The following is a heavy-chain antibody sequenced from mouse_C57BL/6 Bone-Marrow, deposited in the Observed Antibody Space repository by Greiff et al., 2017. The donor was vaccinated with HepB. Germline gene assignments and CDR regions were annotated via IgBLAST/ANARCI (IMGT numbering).Heavy chain of an antibody. CDR1: GYTFTSYW. V-gene: IGHV1-64*01. J-gene: IGHJ4*01. D-gene: IGHD4-1*01. CDR2: IPPNSGST. Sequence: QVQLQQPGAELVKPGASVKLSCKASGYTFTSYWMHWVKQRPGQGLEWIGMIPPNSGSTNYNEKFKSKATLTVDKSSSTAYMQLSSLTSEDSAVYYCANITGRDYAMDYWGQGTSVTVSS. CDR3: ANITGRDYAMDY.